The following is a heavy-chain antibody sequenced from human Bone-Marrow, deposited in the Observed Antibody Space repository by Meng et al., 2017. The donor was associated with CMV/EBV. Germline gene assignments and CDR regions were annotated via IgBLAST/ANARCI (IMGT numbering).Heavy chain of an antibody. CDR1: GFTFNNYG. CDR3: ARDDYGDSKEITY. V-gene: IGHV1-18*01. J-gene: IGHJ4*02. Sequence: ASVKVSCKASGFTFNNYGINWVRQAPGQGLEWMGWVSVYNGNTHFEQRFQGRVTLTTDTSTTTAYMELESLKSDDTAVCYCARDDYGDSKEITYWGQGTLVTVSS. CDR2: VSVYNGNT. D-gene: IGHD4-17*01.